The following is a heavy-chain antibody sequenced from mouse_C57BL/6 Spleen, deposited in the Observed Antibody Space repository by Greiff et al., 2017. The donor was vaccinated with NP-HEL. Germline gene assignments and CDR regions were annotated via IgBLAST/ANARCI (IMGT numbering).Heavy chain of an antibody. CDR3: ARSPVVADYAMDY. CDR1: GYTFTSYW. D-gene: IGHD1-1*01. Sequence: QVQLQQSGAELVKPGASVKLSCKASGYTFTSYWMHWVKQRPGQGLEWIGMIHPNSGSTNYNEKFKSKATLTVDKSSSTAYMQLSSLTSEDSAVYYCARSPVVADYAMDYWGQGTSVTVSS. CDR2: IHPNSGST. J-gene: IGHJ4*01. V-gene: IGHV1-64*01.